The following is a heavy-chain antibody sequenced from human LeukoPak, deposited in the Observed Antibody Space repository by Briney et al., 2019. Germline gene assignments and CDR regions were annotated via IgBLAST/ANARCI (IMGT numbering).Heavy chain of an antibody. Sequence: GGSLRLSCAVSGFAFSSLAMHWVRKPPGQGLEWVAFISNDGNNQYYADSVKGRFTISRDNSKNTLYLQMNNLRAEDTAIYYCARVGSRYCSGANCYDGFWGQGTLVSVSS. CDR3: ARVGSRYCSGANCYDGF. V-gene: IGHV3-30-3*01. CDR1: GFAFSSLA. CDR2: ISNDGNNQ. J-gene: IGHJ4*02. D-gene: IGHD2-15*01.